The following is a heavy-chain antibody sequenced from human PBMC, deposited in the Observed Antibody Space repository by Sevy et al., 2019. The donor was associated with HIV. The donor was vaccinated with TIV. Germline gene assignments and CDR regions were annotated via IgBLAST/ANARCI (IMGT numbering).Heavy chain of an antibody. CDR2: ISYDGSNK. CDR3: ARDQYYESSSSPYFDY. J-gene: IGHJ4*02. D-gene: IGHD3-22*01. V-gene: IGHV3-30-3*01. CDR1: GFTFSSYA. Sequence: GGSLRLSCAASGFTFSSYAMHWVRQAPGKGLEWVAVISYDGSNKYYADSVKGRFTISRDNSKNTLYLQMNSLRAEDTDVYYCARDQYYESSSSPYFDYWGQGTLVT.